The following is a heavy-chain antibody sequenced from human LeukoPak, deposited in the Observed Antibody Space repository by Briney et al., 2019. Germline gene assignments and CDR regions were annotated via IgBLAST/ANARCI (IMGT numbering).Heavy chain of an antibody. Sequence: PSQTLSLTCAVSGGSISSGGYSWSWMRQPPGKGLEWIGYIYHSGSTYYNPSLKSRVTISVDRSKNQFSLKLSSVTAADTAVYYCARLLTDYDYVWGSYRVDAFDIWGQGTMVTVSS. CDR2: IYHSGST. J-gene: IGHJ3*02. CDR3: ARLLTDYDYVWGSYRVDAFDI. CDR1: GGSISSGGYS. V-gene: IGHV4-30-2*01. D-gene: IGHD3-16*02.